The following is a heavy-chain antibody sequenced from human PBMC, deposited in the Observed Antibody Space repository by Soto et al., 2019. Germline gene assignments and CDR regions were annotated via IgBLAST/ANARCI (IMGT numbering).Heavy chain of an antibody. CDR1: GDIFSGYS. J-gene: IGHJ4*02. CDR2: IIPIFGTT. CDR3: ARDLGSGYDPGDY. V-gene: IGHV1-69*14. Sequence: QVQLVQSGAEVKKTGSSVKVSCKTSGDIFSGYSISWVRQAAGQGLEWMGGIIPIFGTTNYAQGFHGRVTTTADNSTSTVYMELYSLNSEETAVYCCARDLGSGYDPGDYWGQGTLVTVSS. D-gene: IGHD5-12*01.